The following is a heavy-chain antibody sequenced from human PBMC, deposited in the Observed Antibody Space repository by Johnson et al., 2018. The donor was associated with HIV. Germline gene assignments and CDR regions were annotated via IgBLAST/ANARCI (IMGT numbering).Heavy chain of an antibody. V-gene: IGHV3-30-3*01. J-gene: IGHJ3*02. CDR3: ARERDYYDSSGYYELASFLTDASDI. CDR1: GFTFSSYA. Sequence: QVQLVESGGGLVQPGRSLRLSCAASGFTFSSYAMHWVRQAPGKGLEWVAVISYDGGNKYYADSVKGRLTISRDNSKNTVYLQMNSLRAEDTAVYYCARERDYYDSSGYYELASFLTDASDIWGQGTMVTVSS. D-gene: IGHD3-22*01. CDR2: ISYDGGNK.